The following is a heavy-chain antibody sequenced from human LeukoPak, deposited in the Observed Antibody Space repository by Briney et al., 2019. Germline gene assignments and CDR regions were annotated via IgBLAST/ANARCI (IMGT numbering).Heavy chain of an antibody. V-gene: IGHV3-30*04. CDR2: ISYDGSNK. CDR1: GFTFSSYA. D-gene: IGHD3-10*01. Sequence: GGSLRLSCAASGFTFSSYAMHWVRQAPGKGLEWVAVISYDGSNKYYADSVKGRFTISRDNPKDTLYLQMNSLRAEDTAVYYCARDQDGSNFDYWGQGTLVTVSS. J-gene: IGHJ4*02. CDR3: ARDQDGSNFDY.